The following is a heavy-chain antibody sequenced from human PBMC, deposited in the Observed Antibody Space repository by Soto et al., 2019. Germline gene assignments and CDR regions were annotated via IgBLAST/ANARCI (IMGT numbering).Heavy chain of an antibody. D-gene: IGHD1-26*01. CDR1: GFTFSSYA. Sequence: GGSLRLSCAASGFTFSSYAMSWVRQAPGEGLEWVSSISSSSSYIYYADSVKGRFTISRDNAKNSLYLQMNSLRAEDTAVYYCARAAIVGATSYGMDVWGQGTTVTVSS. J-gene: IGHJ6*02. CDR2: ISSSSSYI. V-gene: IGHV3-21*01. CDR3: ARAAIVGATSYGMDV.